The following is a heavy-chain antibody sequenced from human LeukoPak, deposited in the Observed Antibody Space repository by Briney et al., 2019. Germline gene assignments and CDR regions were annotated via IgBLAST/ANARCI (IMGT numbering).Heavy chain of an antibody. CDR1: SGSFSGYF. CDR3: ARGSIYYGDSSVYFDY. V-gene: IGHV4-34*01. D-gene: IGHD3-22*01. J-gene: IGHJ4*02. CDR2: INQRGST. Sequence: PSETLSLTCAVYSGSFSGYFWTYVRQPPGMGLEWIGEINQRGSTNYNPSLKSRVTMSVDTSKHQFSLRLSSVTAADTAVYYCARGSIYYGDSSVYFDYWAQGTLVTVSS.